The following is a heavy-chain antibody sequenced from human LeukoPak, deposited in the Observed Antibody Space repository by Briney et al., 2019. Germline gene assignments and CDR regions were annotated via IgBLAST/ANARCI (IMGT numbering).Heavy chain of an antibody. CDR3: ASSCARSTDLFYYFDY. Sequence: GRSLRLSCSASGFTFSSYGMHRLRQAPGKGLEWGAVIGYDGSNKYYADSVKGRFTISRDNSKNTLYLKMNSLRAEHTAVYSCASSCARSTDLFYYFDYWGQGTLVTVSS. CDR2: IGYDGSNK. CDR1: GFTFSSYG. V-gene: IGHV3-33*03. D-gene: IGHD2-2*01. J-gene: IGHJ4*02.